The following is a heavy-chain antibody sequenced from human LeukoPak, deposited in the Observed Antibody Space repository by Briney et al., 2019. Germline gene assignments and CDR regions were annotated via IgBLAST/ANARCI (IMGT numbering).Heavy chain of an antibody. CDR2: IIPIFGTA. CDR3: ARGQEIRFLEWLPYYYMDV. Sequence: SVKVSCKASGGTFSSYAISWVRQAPGQGLEWMGGIIPIFGTANYAQKFQGRVTITADKSTSTAYMELSSLRSEDTAVYYCARGQEIRFLEWLPYYYMDVWGKGTTVTVSS. D-gene: IGHD3-3*01. CDR1: GGTFSSYA. V-gene: IGHV1-69*06. J-gene: IGHJ6*03.